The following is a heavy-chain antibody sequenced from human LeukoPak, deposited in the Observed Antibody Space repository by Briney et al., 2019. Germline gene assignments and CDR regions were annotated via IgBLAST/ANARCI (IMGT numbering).Heavy chain of an antibody. CDR1: GFTFSSYS. J-gene: IGHJ4*02. CDR2: ISRSSNTI. CDR3: AKAIVVVTAYYFDY. V-gene: IGHV3-48*01. Sequence: GGSLRLSCAASGFTFSSYSMNWVRQAPGKGLEWVSYISRSSNTIYYADSVKGRFTISRDNSKNTLYLQMNSLRAEDTAVYYCAKAIVVVTAYYFDYWGQGTLVTVSS. D-gene: IGHD2-21*02.